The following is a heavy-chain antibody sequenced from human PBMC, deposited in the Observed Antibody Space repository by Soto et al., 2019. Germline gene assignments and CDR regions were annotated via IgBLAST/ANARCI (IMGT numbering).Heavy chain of an antibody. CDR1: GFTFSNYA. CDR2: ISSSGGTI. V-gene: IGHV3-23*01. J-gene: IGHJ6*02. Sequence: EVQLLESGGGLVQPGGSLRLSCAASGFTFSNYAMSWVRQAPGKGLEWVSSISSSGGTIYYADSVKGRFTISRDNSKNTLYLQVNSLRAEDTAIYFCAKDQVAARRYYYYGMDVWGQGTTVT. CDR3: AKDQVAARRYYYYGMDV. D-gene: IGHD6-6*01.